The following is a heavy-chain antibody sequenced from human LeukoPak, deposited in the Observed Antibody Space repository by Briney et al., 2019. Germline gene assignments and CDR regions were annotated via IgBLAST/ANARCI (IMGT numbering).Heavy chain of an antibody. V-gene: IGHV1-46*01. Sequence: ASVKVSCKASGYTFTSYYMHWVRQAPGRGLEWMGIINPSGGSTSYAQKFQGRVTMTTDTSTSTAYMELRSLRSDDTAVYYCARDPRVTYYYDSSGYPYFQHWGQGTLVTVSS. CDR3: ARDPRVTYYYDSSGYPYFQH. D-gene: IGHD3-22*01. J-gene: IGHJ1*01. CDR2: INPSGGST. CDR1: GYTFTSYY.